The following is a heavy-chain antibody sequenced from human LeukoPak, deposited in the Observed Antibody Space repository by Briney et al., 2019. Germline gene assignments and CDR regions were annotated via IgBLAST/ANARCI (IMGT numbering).Heavy chain of an antibody. Sequence: PGRSLRLSCAASGFTFDDYAMHWVRQAPGKGLEWVSGISWNSGTIGYADSVKGRFTISRENAKNSLYLQMNSLRAGDTAVYYCASGWGFDYWGQGTLVTVSS. J-gene: IGHJ4*02. CDR3: ASGWGFDY. CDR2: ISWNSGTI. V-gene: IGHV3-9*01. D-gene: IGHD6-19*01. CDR1: GFTFDDYA.